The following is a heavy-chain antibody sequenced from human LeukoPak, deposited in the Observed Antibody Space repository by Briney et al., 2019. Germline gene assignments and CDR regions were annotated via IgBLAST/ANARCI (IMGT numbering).Heavy chain of an antibody. D-gene: IGHD3-22*01. Sequence: GGSLRLSCAASGFTFSSYGMHWVRQAPGKGLEWVAVISYDGSNKYYADSVKGRFTISRDNSKNTLYLQMNSLRAEDTAVYYCAKGLIVVVITTPFDYWAREPWSPSPQ. CDR1: GFTFSSYG. V-gene: IGHV3-30*18. J-gene: IGHJ4*02. CDR3: AKGLIVVVITTPFDY. CDR2: ISYDGSNK.